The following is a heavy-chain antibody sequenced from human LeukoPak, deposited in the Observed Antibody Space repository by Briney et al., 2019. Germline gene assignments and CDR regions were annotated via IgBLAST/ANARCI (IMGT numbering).Heavy chain of an antibody. CDR2: IIPIFGTA. Sequence: GASVKVSCKASGGTFSSYAISWVRQAPGQGLEWMGGIIPIFGTANYAQKFQSRVTSAQDESTSTAYMEPRSLRTEDTAVYYCARGSYGDPFDIWGQGTMVTVSS. D-gene: IGHD1-26*01. J-gene: IGHJ3*02. CDR3: ARGSYGDPFDI. CDR1: GGTFSSYA. V-gene: IGHV1-69*13.